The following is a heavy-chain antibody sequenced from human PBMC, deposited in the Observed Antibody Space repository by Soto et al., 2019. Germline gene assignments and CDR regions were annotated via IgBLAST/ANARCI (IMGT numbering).Heavy chain of an antibody. V-gene: IGHV3-9*01. CDR2: ITWDSGTR. CDR3: AKDEPGSILH. D-gene: IGHD3-3*02. Sequence: EVQLVESGGGLVQPGGSLRLSCAASGFNFDSNIMHWVRQAPGKGLEYVSGITWDSGTRGYADSVKGRFTVSRDNSKDSLNLQINSLRVEDTALYYCAKDEPGSILHWGQGALVTVSS. CDR1: GFNFDSNI. J-gene: IGHJ4*02.